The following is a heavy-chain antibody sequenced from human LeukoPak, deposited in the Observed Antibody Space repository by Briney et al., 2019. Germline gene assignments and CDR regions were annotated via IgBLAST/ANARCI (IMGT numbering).Heavy chain of an antibody. D-gene: IGHD6-19*01. V-gene: IGHV3-30*18. J-gene: IGHJ6*04. CDR1: GFTFSSYG. Sequence: PGRSLRLSCAASGFTFSSYGMHWVRQAPGKGLEWVAVISYDGSNKYYADSVKGRFTISRDNSKNTLYLQMNSLRAEDTAVYYCAKTYSSGAYYYYGMDVWGKGTTVTVSS. CDR2: ISYDGSNK. CDR3: AKTYSSGAYYYYGMDV.